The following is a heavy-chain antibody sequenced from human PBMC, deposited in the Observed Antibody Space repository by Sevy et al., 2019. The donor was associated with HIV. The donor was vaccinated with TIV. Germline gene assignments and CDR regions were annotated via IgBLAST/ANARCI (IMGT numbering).Heavy chain of an antibody. J-gene: IGHJ6*03. CDR1: GGTYSSYA. D-gene: IGHD6-13*01. Sequence: ASVKVSCKASGGTYSSYAISWVRLAPGQGLEWMGGIIPIFGTANYAQKFQGRVTITADKSTGTAYMELSSLRSEDTAVYYCARGLAAAGTQYYYYYYMDVWGKGTTVTVSS. CDR2: IIPIFGTA. CDR3: ARGLAAAGTQYYYYYYMDV. V-gene: IGHV1-69*06.